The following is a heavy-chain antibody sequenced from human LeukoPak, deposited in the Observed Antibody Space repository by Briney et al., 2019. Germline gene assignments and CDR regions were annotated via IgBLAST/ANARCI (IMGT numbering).Heavy chain of an antibody. D-gene: IGHD6-19*01. CDR3: AKDLGGGSGCYDL. CDR2: ISYDGSNK. J-gene: IGHJ2*01. V-gene: IGHV3-30*18. CDR1: GFTFSSYG. Sequence: GGPLRLSCAASGFTFSSYGMHWVRQAPGKGLECVAIISYDGSNKYYADSVQGRFTISRDNSKNTLYLQMNSLRAEDTAVYYCAKDLGGGSGCYDLWGRGTLVTVSS.